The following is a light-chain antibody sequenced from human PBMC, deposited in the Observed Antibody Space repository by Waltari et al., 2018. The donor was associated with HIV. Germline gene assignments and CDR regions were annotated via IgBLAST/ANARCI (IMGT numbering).Light chain of an antibody. Sequence: DIQMIKPPSSTPAFLRDRVTITCRASQTISNYVNWYQQKPGKAPMLLIYASSSFHSGVPSWISGSGSAADFTLTSSSQHHDDVATYYCQQSYSTPYTFGGGTKLEIK. CDR2: ASS. CDR3: QQSYSTPYT. J-gene: IGKJ4*01. CDR1: QTISNY. V-gene: IGKV1-39*01.